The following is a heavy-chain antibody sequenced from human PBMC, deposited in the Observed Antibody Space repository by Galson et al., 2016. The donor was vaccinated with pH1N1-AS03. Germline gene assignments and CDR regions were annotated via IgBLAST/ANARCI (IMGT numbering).Heavy chain of an antibody. J-gene: IGHJ5*02. V-gene: IGHV3-53*01. CDR1: TFIARSNY. Sequence: LSCAGSTFIARSNYMSWVRQAPGKGLEWVSVIYHGEAGTSYHADSVKGRFTISRHISTNTVNLQMNNQRVEDTATYYCATDRFGEPTTWGQGTLIIVS. CDR2: IYHGEAGTS. CDR3: ATDRFGEPTT. D-gene: IGHD3-16*01.